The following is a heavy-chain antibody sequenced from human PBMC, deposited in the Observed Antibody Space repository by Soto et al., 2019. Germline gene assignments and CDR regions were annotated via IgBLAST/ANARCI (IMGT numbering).Heavy chain of an antibody. D-gene: IGHD5-18*01. CDR1: GGSISSGDYY. CDR3: ARGERGYSYGYFDY. V-gene: IGHV4-30-4*01. J-gene: IGHJ4*02. Sequence: HVQLQESGPGLVKPSQTLSLTCTVSGGSISSGDYYWRWIRQPPGKGLEWIGYIYYSGSTYYNPSLKSRVTIAVDTSKNQFSLKMSSVTAADTAVYYCARGERGYSYGYFDYWGQGTLVTVSS. CDR2: IYYSGST.